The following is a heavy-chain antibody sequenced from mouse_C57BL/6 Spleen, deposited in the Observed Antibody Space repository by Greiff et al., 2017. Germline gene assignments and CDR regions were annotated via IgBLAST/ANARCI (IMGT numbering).Heavy chain of an antibody. Sequence: QVRLQQPGAELVRPGTSVKLSCKASGYTFTSYWMHWVKQRPGQGLEWIGVIDPSDSYTNYNQKFKGKATLTVDTSSSTAYMPLSSLTSEASAVYCGARAPYCYGISPFDDWGTGTTLTVSS. J-gene: IGHJ2*01. CDR2: IDPSDSYT. V-gene: IGHV1-59*01. CDR3: ARAPYCYGISPFDD. CDR1: GYTFTSYW. D-gene: IGHD1-1*01.